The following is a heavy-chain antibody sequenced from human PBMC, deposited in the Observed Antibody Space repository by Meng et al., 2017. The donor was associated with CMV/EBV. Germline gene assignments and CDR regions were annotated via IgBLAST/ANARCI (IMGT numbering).Heavy chain of an antibody. CDR1: GFCSGINGVG. V-gene: IGHV2-5*01. CDR3: AHSAGRFGEKEFDP. CDR2: SYWNDDK. D-gene: IGHD3-10*01. J-gene: IGHJ5*02. Sequence: SGFCSGINGVGEGWSLQPPGKDLEWLALSYWNDDKRYSPSLKSRLTISKDTAKNQVVLTMSNMDPVDTGTYYCAHSAGRFGEKEFDPWGQGTLVTVSS.